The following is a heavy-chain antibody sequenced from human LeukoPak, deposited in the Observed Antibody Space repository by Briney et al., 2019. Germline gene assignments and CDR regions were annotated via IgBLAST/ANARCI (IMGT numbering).Heavy chain of an antibody. Sequence: SETLSLTCTVSGGSISSSSYYWGWIRQPPGKGLEWIGSIYYSGSTYYNPSLKSRVTISVDTSKNQFSLKLSSVTAADTAVYYCARGRTHAWGPLGGMDVWGQGTTVTVSS. V-gene: IGHV4-39*01. J-gene: IGHJ6*02. CDR3: ARGRTHAWGPLGGMDV. CDR1: GGSISSSSYY. CDR2: IYYSGST. D-gene: IGHD7-27*01.